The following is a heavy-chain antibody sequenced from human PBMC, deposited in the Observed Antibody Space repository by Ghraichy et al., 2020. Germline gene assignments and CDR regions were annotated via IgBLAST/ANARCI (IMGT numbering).Heavy chain of an antibody. CDR1: GGTLPSNA. D-gene: IGHD1-1*01. J-gene: IGHJ6*02. CDR2: LIPTTGVT. V-gene: IGHV1-69*04. Sequence: SVKVSCEASGGTLPSNAIDWVRQAPGQGLDCMCRLIPTTGVTRSAQKFQYRFTISADRSTNTVSLNLSSLRYEDTAVYYCERLVEVERGYFYFGLDFWGQGTTVIVSS. CDR3: ERLVEVERGYFYFGLDF.